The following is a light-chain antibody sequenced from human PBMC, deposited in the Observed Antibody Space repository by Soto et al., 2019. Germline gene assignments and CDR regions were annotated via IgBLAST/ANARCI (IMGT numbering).Light chain of an antibody. J-gene: IGKJ1*01. CDR3: QRYNNYPWT. CDR1: QSISSW. CDR2: KAP. V-gene: IGKV1-5*03. Sequence: DIQMTQSPSTLSASVGDRVTITCRASQSISSWLAWYQQKPGKAPKLLIYKAPSLGSGVPSRCSGTGSRTELPLTISSVEYDDFATSYCQRYNNYPWTFGQGTTWEIK.